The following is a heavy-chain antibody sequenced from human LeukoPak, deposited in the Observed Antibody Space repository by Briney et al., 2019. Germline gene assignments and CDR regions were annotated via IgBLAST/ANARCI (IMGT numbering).Heavy chain of an antibody. Sequence: ASVKVSCKASGYTFTGYYMHWVRQAPGQGLEWMGWINPNSGGTNYAQKFQGWVTMTRDTSISTAYMELSRLRSDDTAVYYCARDRIAAAGDAPYYYYGMDVWGQGTTVTVSS. CDR2: INPNSGGT. D-gene: IGHD6-13*01. V-gene: IGHV1-2*04. CDR1: GYTFTGYY. J-gene: IGHJ6*02. CDR3: ARDRIAAAGDAPYYYYGMDV.